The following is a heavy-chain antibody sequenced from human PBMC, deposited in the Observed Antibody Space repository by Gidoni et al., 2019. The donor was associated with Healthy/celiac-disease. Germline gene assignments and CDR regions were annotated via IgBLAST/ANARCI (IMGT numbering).Heavy chain of an antibody. J-gene: IGHJ4*02. V-gene: IGHV4-39*07. CDR2: IYYSGST. CDR1: GGSISSSSYY. Sequence: QLQLQESGPGLVKPSETLSLTCTVSGGSISSSSYYWGWFRQPPGKGLEWIGSIYYSGSTYYNPSLKSRVTISVDTSKNQFSLKLSSVTAADTAVYYCARVRPYSSSSGFDYWGQGTLVTVSS. D-gene: IGHD6-6*01. CDR3: ARVRPYSSSSGFDY.